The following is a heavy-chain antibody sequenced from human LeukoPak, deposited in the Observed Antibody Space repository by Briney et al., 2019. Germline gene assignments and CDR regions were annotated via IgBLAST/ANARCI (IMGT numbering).Heavy chain of an antibody. V-gene: IGHV3-30*03. CDR2: ISYDGINK. D-gene: IGHD3-9*01. CDR1: GFTFSSYG. J-gene: IGHJ4*02. Sequence: GRSLRLSCAASGFTFSSYGMHWVRQAPGKGLEWVAVISYDGINKDYADSVKDRFTVSRDNSKNTLYLQMYSLRAEDTAVYFCARDFDTLTGYYWKSFDYWGQGTLVTVSS. CDR3: ARDFDTLTGYYWKSFDY.